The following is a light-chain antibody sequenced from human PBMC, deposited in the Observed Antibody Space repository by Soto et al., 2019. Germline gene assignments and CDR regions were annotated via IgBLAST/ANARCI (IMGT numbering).Light chain of an antibody. J-gene: IGKJ5*01. CDR3: QQYNSWPPIT. V-gene: IGKV3-15*01. Sequence: VMTQSPATLSVSPGERATRSFKASQSVSSNLAGYQQRPAHAPRLLIYGAATSATGSTPKFSGGGSGTEVTLPISSLQAEDFAVYYCQQYNSWPPITFGQGTRLEIK. CDR1: QSVSSN. CDR2: GAA.